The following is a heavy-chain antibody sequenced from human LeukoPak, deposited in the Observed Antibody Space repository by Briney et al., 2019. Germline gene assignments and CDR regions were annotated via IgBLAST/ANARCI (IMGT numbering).Heavy chain of an antibody. CDR2: IYPGDSDT. J-gene: IGHJ6*02. V-gene: IGHV5-51*01. Sequence: GESLKISCKGSGYSFTSYWIGWVRQMPGKGLEWMGIIYPGDSDTRYSPSFQGQVTISADKSISTAYLQWSSLKASDTAMYYCARHGLRVEMATITGYYYGMDVWGQGTTVTVSS. CDR3: ARHGLRVEMATITGYYYGMDV. CDR1: GYSFTSYW. D-gene: IGHD5-24*01.